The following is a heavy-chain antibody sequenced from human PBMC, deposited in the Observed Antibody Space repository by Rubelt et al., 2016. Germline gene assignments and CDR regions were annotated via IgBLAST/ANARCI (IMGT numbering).Heavy chain of an antibody. J-gene: IGHJ4*02. CDR1: GFIFSTYG. V-gene: IGHV3-48*04. D-gene: IGHD6-19*01. CDR2: ISSGGRTI. CDR3: ARDLIAVTGDYYFDY. Sequence: EVQLVESGGGLVQPGGSLRLSCAASGFIFSTYGINWVRQAPGKGLDWVAYISSGGRTISSADSVKGRFTISRDNARNSLYLQMNSLRAEDTAVYYCARDLIAVTGDYYFDYWGQGTLVTVSS.